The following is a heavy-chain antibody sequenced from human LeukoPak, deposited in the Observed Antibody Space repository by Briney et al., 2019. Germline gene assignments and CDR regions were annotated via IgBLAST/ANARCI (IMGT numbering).Heavy chain of an antibody. Sequence: GASVKVSCKASGGTFSSYVINWVRQAPGQGLEWMGWISAYNGNTNYAQKLQGRVTMTTDTSTSTAYMELRSLRSDDTAVYYCARAWVVGVPGCDYWGQGTLVTVSS. CDR3: ARAWVVGVPGCDY. J-gene: IGHJ4*02. V-gene: IGHV1-18*01. D-gene: IGHD1-26*01. CDR2: ISAYNGNT. CDR1: GGTFSSYV.